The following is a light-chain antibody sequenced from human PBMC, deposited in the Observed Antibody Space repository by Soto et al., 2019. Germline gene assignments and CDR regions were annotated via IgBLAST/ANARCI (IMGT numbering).Light chain of an antibody. CDR2: GAS. J-gene: IGKJ1*01. CDR3: QQYGSSSWT. V-gene: IGKV3-20*01. CDR1: QSVSSSY. Sequence: EIVLTQSPGTLSLSPGERASLSCRASQSVSSSYLAWYQQKPGQAPRLLIYGASSRATGIPDRFSGSGSETDFTLTISRLEPGDFAVYYCQQYGSSSWTCGQGTKVEIK.